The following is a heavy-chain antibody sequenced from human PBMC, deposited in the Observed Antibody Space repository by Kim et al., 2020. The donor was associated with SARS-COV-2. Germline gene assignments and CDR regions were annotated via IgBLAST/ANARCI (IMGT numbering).Heavy chain of an antibody. CDR1: GYTFTGYY. V-gene: IGHV1-2*06. CDR2: INPNSGGT. Sequence: ASVKVSCKASGYTFTGYYMHWVRQAPGQGLEWMGRINPNSGGTNYAQKFQGRVTMTRDTSISTAYMELSRLRSDDTAVYYCARAIMVRGVIKAGVDYYYYGMDVWGQGTTVTVSS. D-gene: IGHD3-10*01. J-gene: IGHJ6*02. CDR3: ARAIMVRGVIKAGVDYYYYGMDV.